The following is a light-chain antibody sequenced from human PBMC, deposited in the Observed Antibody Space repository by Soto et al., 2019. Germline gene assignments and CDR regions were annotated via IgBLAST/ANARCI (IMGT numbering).Light chain of an antibody. CDR2: EVT. CDR3: QVWDSSTVV. J-gene: IGLJ1*01. CDR1: SSDVGGYNY. Sequence: QSVLTQPPSASGSPGQSVTISCTGTSSDVGGYNYVSWYQHHPGKAPKLMIYEVTKRPSGVPDRFSGSNSGNTATLTISRAQAGDEADYYCQVWDSSTVVFGTGTKVTVL. V-gene: IGLV2-8*01.